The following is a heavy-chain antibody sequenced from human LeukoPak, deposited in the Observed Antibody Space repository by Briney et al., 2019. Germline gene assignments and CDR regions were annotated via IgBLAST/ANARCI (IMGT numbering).Heavy chain of an antibody. Sequence: ASVKVSCKASGYTFTSYGISWVRQAPGQGLEWMGWISAYNGNTNYAQKLQGRVTMTTDTSTSTAHMELRSLRSDDTAVYYCARDLTVATITDAFDIWGQGTMATVSS. J-gene: IGHJ3*02. CDR3: ARDLTVATITDAFDI. CDR1: GYTFTSYG. D-gene: IGHD5-12*01. V-gene: IGHV1-18*01. CDR2: ISAYNGNT.